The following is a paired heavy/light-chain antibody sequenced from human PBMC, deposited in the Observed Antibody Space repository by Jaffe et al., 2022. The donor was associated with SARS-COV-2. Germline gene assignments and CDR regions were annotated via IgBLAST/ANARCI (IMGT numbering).Light chain of an antibody. CDR2: DNN. CDR3: GTWDSSLSAAV. J-gene: IGLJ7*01. CDR1: SSNIGNNY. V-gene: IGLV1-51*01. Sequence: QSVLTQPPSVSAAPGQKVTISCSGSSSNIGNNYVSWYQQLPGTAPKLLIYDNNKRPSGIPDRFSGSKSGTSATLGITGLQTGDEADYYCGTWDSSLSAAVFGGGTQLTVL.
Heavy chain of an antibody. Sequence: QLQLQESGPGLVKPSETLSLTCTVSGGSISSSSYYWGWIRQPPGKGLEWIGSIYYSGSTYYNPSLKSRVTISVDTSKNQFSLKLSSVTAADTAVYYCARTYYYDSSGYYHPGWFDPWGQGTLVTVSS. D-gene: IGHD3-22*01. V-gene: IGHV4-39*01. CDR1: GGSISSSSYY. CDR2: IYYSGST. CDR3: ARTYYYDSSGYYHPGWFDP. J-gene: IGHJ5*02.